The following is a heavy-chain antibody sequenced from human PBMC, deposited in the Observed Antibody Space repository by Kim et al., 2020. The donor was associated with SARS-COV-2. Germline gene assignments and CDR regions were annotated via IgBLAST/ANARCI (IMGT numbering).Heavy chain of an antibody. J-gene: IGHJ6*02. D-gene: IGHD2-2*01. Sequence: SQTLSLTCAISGDSVSSNSAAWNWIRQSPSRGLEWLGRTYYRSKWYNDYAVSVKSRITINPDTSKNQFSLQLNSVTPEDTAVYYCAREDQLTMSYYYYGMDVWGQGTTVTVSS. CDR2: TYYRSKWYN. CDR1: GDSVSSNSAA. V-gene: IGHV6-1*01. CDR3: AREDQLTMSYYYYGMDV.